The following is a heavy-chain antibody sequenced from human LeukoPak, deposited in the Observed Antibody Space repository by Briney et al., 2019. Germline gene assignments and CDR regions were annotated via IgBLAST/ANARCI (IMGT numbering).Heavy chain of an antibody. V-gene: IGHV1-18*01. J-gene: IGHJ3*02. D-gene: IGHD3-9*01. Sequence: ASVKVSCKASGYTFTSYDINWVRQATGQGLEWMGWINPNSGGTNYAQKLQGRVTMATDTSTSTAYMELRSLRSDDTAVYYCARAPSLRRYFDWLSRIPNAFDIWGQGTMVTVSS. CDR3: ARAPSLRRYFDWLSRIPNAFDI. CDR1: GYTFTSYD. CDR2: INPNSGGT.